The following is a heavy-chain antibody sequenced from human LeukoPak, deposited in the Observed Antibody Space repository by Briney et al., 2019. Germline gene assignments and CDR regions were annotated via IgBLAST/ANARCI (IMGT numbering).Heavy chain of an antibody. CDR3: ARDSDHVRDY. CDR2: IKQDGSEK. CDR1: GFSFSSYW. D-gene: IGHD3-10*01. Sequence: GGSLRLSCVASGFSFSSYWMSWVRQAPGKGLEWVANIKQDGSEKYYVDSVKGRFTMSRDNAKNSLYLQMNSLRAEDTAVYYCARDSDHVRDYWGQGTLVTVSS. V-gene: IGHV3-7*01. J-gene: IGHJ4*02.